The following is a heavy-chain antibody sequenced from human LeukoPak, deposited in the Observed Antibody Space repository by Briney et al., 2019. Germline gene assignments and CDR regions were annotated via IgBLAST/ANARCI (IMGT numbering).Heavy chain of an antibody. CDR2: IIPIFGTA. D-gene: IGHD3-3*01. CDR3: ARGGFEWSRLHAFDI. V-gene: IGHV1-69*13. Sequence: ASVKVSCKASGGTFINYAISWVRQAPGQGLEWMGGIIPIFGTANYAQKFQGRVTITADESTSTAYMELSSLRSEDTAVYYCARGGFEWSRLHAFDIWGQGTMVTVSS. J-gene: IGHJ3*02. CDR1: GGTFINYA.